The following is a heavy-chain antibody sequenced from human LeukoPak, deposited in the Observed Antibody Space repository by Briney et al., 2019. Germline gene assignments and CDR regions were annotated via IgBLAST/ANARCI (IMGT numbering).Heavy chain of an antibody. CDR1: GFTFSSYG. V-gene: IGHV3-30*18. D-gene: IGHD3-10*01. CDR2: ISYDGSNK. Sequence: PGGSLRLSCAASGFTFSSYGMHWVRQAPGKGLEWVAVISYDGSNKYYADSVKGRFTISRDNSKNTLYLQMNSLRAEDTAVYYCAKGKITMDIWGQGTMVTVSS. J-gene: IGHJ3*02. CDR3: AKGKITMDI.